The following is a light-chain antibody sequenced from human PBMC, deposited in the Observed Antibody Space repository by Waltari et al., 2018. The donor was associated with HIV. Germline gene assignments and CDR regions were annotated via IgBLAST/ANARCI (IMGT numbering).Light chain of an antibody. Sequence: QSVLTQPPSASGTPGQRVTISCSGSSSNIGSNTVNLYQQLPGTAAKLLIQSNNQRPSGVPDRFSGSKSGTSASLAISGLQSEDEADYYCAAWDDSLNGVVFGGGTKLTVL. CDR2: SNN. CDR3: AAWDDSLNGVV. CDR1: SSNIGSNT. J-gene: IGLJ2*01. V-gene: IGLV1-44*01.